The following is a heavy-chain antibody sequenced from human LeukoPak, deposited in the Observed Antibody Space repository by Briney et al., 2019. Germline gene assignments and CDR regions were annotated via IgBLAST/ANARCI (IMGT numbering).Heavy chain of an antibody. Sequence: PGGSLRLSCAAFGFTVSSDDKNWVRQAPGKGLEWVSIIGSSGGGIHYADSVKGRFTISRDNSKNALYLQMNSLRVEDTAVYYCAIDPNWGTHSWGQGVLVTVSS. V-gene: IGHV3-23*01. J-gene: IGHJ4*02. CDR1: GFTVSSDD. CDR2: IGSSGGGI. CDR3: AIDPNWGTHS. D-gene: IGHD7-27*01.